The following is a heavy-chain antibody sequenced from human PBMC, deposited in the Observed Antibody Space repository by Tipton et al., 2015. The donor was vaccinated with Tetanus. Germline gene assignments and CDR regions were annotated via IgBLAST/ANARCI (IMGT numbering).Heavy chain of an antibody. V-gene: IGHV1-69*01. D-gene: IGHD5-24*01. CDR2: IIPIFGTA. J-gene: IGHJ3*02. Sequence: QSGPEVKKPGSSVKVSCKASGGTFSSYAISWVRQAPGQGLEWMGGIIPIFGTANYAQKFQGRVTITADESTSTAYMELSSLRSEDTAVYYCARTEDGCNGPAFDIWGQGTMVTVSS. CDR3: ARTEDGCNGPAFDI. CDR1: GGTFSSYA.